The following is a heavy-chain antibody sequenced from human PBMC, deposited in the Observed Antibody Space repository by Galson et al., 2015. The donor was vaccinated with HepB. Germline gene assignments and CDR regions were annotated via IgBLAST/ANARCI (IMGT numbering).Heavy chain of an antibody. CDR2: IRYDGGNK. CDR3: AKVEEDTAMVTGYYYYYGMDV. D-gene: IGHD5-18*01. J-gene: IGHJ6*02. CDR1: GFTFSSYG. Sequence: SLRLSCAASGFTFSSYGMHWVRQAPGKGLEWVAFIRYDGGNKYYADSVKGRFTISRDNSKNTLYLQMNSLRAEDTAVYYCAKVEEDTAMVTGYYYYYGMDVWGQGTTVTVSS. V-gene: IGHV3-30*02.